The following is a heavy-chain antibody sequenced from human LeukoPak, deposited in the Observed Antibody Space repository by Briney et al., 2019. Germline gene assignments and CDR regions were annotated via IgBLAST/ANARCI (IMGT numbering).Heavy chain of an antibody. J-gene: IGHJ4*02. CDR1: GGSISTYY. V-gene: IGHV4-59*01. CDR3: ARSWGYGDYDGPFDY. D-gene: IGHD4-17*01. Sequence: SETLSLICTVSGGSISTYYWNWIRQPPGKGLEWIGYIYYSGSTNYNPSLKSRVTISVDTSKNQFSLKLSSVTAADTAVYYCARSWGYGDYDGPFDYWGQGTLVTVSS. CDR2: IYYSGST.